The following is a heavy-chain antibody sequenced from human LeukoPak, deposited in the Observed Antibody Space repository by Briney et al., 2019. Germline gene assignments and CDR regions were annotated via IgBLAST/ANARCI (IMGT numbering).Heavy chain of an antibody. CDR3: AKTPAMRVIRTRIDS. D-gene: IGHD3-22*01. V-gene: IGHV3-30*04. CDR2: ISYDGSNK. Sequence: GRSLRLSCAASGFTFSSYAMHWVRQAPGKGLEWVAVISYDGSNKYYADSVKGRFTISRDNSKNTLYLQMNSLRAEDTAVYYCAKTPAMRVIRTRIDSWGQGTLVTVSS. J-gene: IGHJ4*02. CDR1: GFTFSSYA.